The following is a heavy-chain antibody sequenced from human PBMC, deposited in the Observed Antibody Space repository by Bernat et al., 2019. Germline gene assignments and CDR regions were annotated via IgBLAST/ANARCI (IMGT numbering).Heavy chain of an antibody. J-gene: IGHJ4*02. CDR2: IYYSGST. V-gene: IGHV4-39*01. CDR3: ARLYYDILTVYPNIQYDY. Sequence: QLQLQESGPGLVKPSETLSLTCTVSGGSISSSSYYWGWIRQPPGKGLEWIGSIYYSGSTYYNPSLKSRVTISVDTSKNPFSLKLSSVTAADTAVYSCARLYYDILTVYPNIQYDYWGQGTLVTVSS. CDR1: GGSISSSSYY. D-gene: IGHD3-9*01.